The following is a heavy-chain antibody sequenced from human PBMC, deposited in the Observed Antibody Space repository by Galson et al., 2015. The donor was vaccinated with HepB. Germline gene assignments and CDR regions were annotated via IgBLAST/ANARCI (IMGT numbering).Heavy chain of an antibody. V-gene: IGHV3-21*01. J-gene: IGHJ4*02. D-gene: IGHD5-18*01. CDR3: AKLSGAHSYGYFDS. CDR1: GFTFSGYT. CDR2: ISSASSYI. Sequence: SLRLSCAASGFTFSGYTMNWVRQAPGKGLEWLSSISSASSYIYYADSVRGRFTISRDNAKNSLYLQMNSLRADDTAVYYCAKLSGAHSYGYFDSWGQGTLVTVSS.